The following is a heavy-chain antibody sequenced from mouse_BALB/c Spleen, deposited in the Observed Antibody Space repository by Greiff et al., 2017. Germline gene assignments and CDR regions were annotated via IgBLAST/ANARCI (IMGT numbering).Heavy chain of an antibody. CDR1: GFNIKDYY. J-gene: IGHJ3*01. V-gene: IGHV14-4*02. Sequence: DVQLQESGAELVRSGASVKLSCTASGFNIKDYYMHWVKQRPEQGLEWIGWIDPENGDTEYAPKFQGKATMTADTSSNTAYLQLSSLTSEDTAVYYCNAWYGYDEAWFAYWGQGTLVTVSA. CDR3: NAWYGYDEAWFAY. CDR2: IDPENGDT. D-gene: IGHD2-2*01.